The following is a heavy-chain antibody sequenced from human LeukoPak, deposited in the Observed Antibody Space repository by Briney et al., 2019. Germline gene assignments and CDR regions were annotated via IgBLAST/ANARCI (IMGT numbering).Heavy chain of an antibody. Sequence: SETLSLTCTVSGGSISSYYWSWIRQPPGKGLEWIGYIYYSGSTNYNPSLKSRVTISVDTSKNQFSLKLSSVTAADTAVYYCARTYYGSGGCYFDYWGQGTLVTVSS. J-gene: IGHJ4*02. D-gene: IGHD3-10*01. CDR1: GGSISSYY. V-gene: IGHV4-59*08. CDR3: ARTYYGSGGCYFDY. CDR2: IYYSGST.